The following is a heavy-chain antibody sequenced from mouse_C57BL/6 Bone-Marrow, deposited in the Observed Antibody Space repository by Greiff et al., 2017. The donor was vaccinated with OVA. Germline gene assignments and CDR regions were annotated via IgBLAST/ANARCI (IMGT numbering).Heavy chain of an antibody. J-gene: IGHJ4*01. Sequence: VQLQQSGAELVRPGSSVKMSCTTSGYTFTSYGINWVKQRPGQGLEWIGFIYIGNGYTEYDETFKGKATLTSDTSSNTVYLQLSSLTSEDSAIYICARKGTAQALDYGGQGTSVTVSS. D-gene: IGHD3-2*02. CDR2: IYIGNGYT. V-gene: IGHV1-58*01. CDR3: ARKGTAQALDY. CDR1: GYTFTSYG.